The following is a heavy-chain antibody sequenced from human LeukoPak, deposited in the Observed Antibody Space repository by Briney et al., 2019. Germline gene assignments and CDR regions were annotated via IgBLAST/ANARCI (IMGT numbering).Heavy chain of an antibody. Sequence: SVKVSCKASGGTFSSYAISWVRQAPGQGLEWMGRIIPIFGTANYAQKFQGRVTITTDESTSTAYMELSSLRSEDTAVYYCARDATLYDSRAYYYLLWGQGTLVTVSS. J-gene: IGHJ4*02. V-gene: IGHV1-69*05. CDR1: GGTFSSYA. CDR3: ARDATLYDSRAYYYLL. CDR2: IIPIFGTA. D-gene: IGHD3-22*01.